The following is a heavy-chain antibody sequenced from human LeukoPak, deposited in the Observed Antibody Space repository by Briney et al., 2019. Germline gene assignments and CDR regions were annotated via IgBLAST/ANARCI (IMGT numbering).Heavy chain of an antibody. V-gene: IGHV4-39*07. Sequence: SETLSLTCTVSGGSISSSSYYWGWIRQPPGKGLEWIGSIYYSGSTYYNPSLKSRVTISVDTSKNQFSLKLSSVTAADTAVYYCASMSSTRTWMDVWGKGTTVTISS. D-gene: IGHD2-2*01. J-gene: IGHJ6*04. CDR2: IYYSGST. CDR1: GGSISSSSYY. CDR3: ASMSSTRTWMDV.